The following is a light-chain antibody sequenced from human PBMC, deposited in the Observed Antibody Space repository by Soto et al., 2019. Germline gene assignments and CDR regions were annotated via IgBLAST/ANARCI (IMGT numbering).Light chain of an antibody. J-gene: IGKJ3*01. CDR3: QQLNSTLFT. Sequence: DIQLTQSPSFLSASVGDRVTITCRASQGISSYLAWYQQKPGKAPKLLIYAASTLQSEVPSRFSGSGSGTEFTLTISSRQHEDFATYYCQQLNSTLFTFGPGTKVDIK. V-gene: IGKV1-9*01. CDR1: QGISSY. CDR2: AAS.